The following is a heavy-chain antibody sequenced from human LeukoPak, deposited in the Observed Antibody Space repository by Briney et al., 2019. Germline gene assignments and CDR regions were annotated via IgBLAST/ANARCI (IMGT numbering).Heavy chain of an antibody. Sequence: AVKVSCKASGGTFSSYAISWVRQAPGQGLEWMGGNIPIFGTANYAQKFQGRVTITADESTSTAYMELSSLRSEDTAVYYCARGHSSQRWYYYHGMDVWGQGTTVTVSS. J-gene: IGHJ6*02. D-gene: IGHD6-19*01. CDR2: NIPIFGTA. CDR1: GGTFSSYA. V-gene: IGHV1-69*13. CDR3: ARGHSSQRWYYYHGMDV.